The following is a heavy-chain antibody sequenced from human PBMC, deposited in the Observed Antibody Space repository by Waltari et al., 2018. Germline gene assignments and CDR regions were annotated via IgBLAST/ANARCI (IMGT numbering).Heavy chain of an antibody. CDR3: ARVWTDCSSTSCYIGEFDY. Sequence: QVQLQQWGAGLLKPSETLSLTCAVYGGSFSGYYWSWIHQPPGKGLEWIGEINHSGSTNYNPSLKSRVTISVDTSKNQFSLKLSSVTAADTAVYYCARVWTDCSSTSCYIGEFDYWGQGTLVTVSS. D-gene: IGHD2-2*02. CDR1: GGSFSGYY. CDR2: INHSGST. J-gene: IGHJ4*02. V-gene: IGHV4-34*01.